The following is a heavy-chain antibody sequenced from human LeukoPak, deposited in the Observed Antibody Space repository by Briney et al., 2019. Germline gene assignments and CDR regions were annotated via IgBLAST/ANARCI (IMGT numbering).Heavy chain of an antibody. CDR1: GFTFINYY. CDR2: ISGTSSYI. J-gene: IGHJ4*02. D-gene: IGHD7-27*01. Sequence: GGSLRLSCAASGFTFINYYMNWVRQAPGKGLEWISSISGTSSYIFYADSLKGRFIVSRDNAKNSLFLQMNSIRAEDTAVYYCGRAGDYWGQGTLVTVSS. V-gene: IGHV3-21*06. CDR3: GRAGDY.